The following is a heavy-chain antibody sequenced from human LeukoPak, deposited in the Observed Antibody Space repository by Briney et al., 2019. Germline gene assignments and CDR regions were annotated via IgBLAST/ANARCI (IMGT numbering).Heavy chain of an antibody. CDR3: ARTSITGTTDFDY. D-gene: IGHD1-7*01. J-gene: IGHJ4*02. V-gene: IGHV4-28*01. CDR2: IYYSGST. CDR1: GYSISSSNW. Sequence: SETLSLTCAVSGYSISSSNWWGWIRQPPGKGLEWIGYIYYSGSTYYNPSPKSRVTMSVDTSKNQFSLKLSSVTAVDTAVYYCARTSITGTTDFDYWGQGTLVTVSS.